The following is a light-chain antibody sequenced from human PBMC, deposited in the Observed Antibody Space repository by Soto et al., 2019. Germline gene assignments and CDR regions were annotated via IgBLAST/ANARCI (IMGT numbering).Light chain of an antibody. CDR3: QQTYTVPYT. CDR2: ATS. V-gene: IGKV1-39*01. CDR1: QSIERY. Sequence: DIQMTQSPSSLSASVGDRVTITCRASQSIERYLNWYQQKSGKAPKFLMYATSHLQSGVPSRFSGSESGTEFTLTISGLQPEDFGSYYCQQTYTVPYTFGQRTKLEIE. J-gene: IGKJ2*01.